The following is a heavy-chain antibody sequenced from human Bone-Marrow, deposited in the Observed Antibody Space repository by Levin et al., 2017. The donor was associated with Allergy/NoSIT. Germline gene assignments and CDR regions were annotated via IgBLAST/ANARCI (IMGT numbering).Heavy chain of an antibody. V-gene: IGHV3-9*01. CDR2: ISWNSGSI. CDR3: ARVAGYSFGYYFDH. D-gene: IGHD5-18*01. J-gene: IGHJ4*02. CDR1: GFTFDDYA. Sequence: SLKISCAASGFTFDDYAMHWVRQAPGKGLEWVSGISWNSGSIGYADSVKGRFTISRDNAKNSLYLQMNSLRAEDTALYYCARVAGYSFGYYFDHWGQGTLVTVSS.